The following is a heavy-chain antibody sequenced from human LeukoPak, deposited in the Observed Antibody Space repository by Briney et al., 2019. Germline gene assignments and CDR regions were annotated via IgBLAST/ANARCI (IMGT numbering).Heavy chain of an antibody. D-gene: IGHD2-15*01. CDR2: IKTDGSST. CDR1: GFTFSSYW. CDR3: ARYCSGGSCYSDQFDS. V-gene: IGHV3-74*01. J-gene: IGHJ4*02. Sequence: GGSLRLSCAASGFTFSSYWMHWVRQPPGKGLMWVSRIKTDGSSTSYADSVRGRFTISRDNAKNTLYLQLNSLRAEDTALYYCARYCSGGSCYSDQFDSWGQGTLVTVSS.